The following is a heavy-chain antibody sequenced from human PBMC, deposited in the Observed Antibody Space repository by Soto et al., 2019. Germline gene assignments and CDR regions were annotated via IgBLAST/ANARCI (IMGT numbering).Heavy chain of an antibody. Sequence: PGGSLRLSCAASGFTFSSYAMSWVRQAPGKGLEWVSAISGSGGSTYYADSVKGRFTISRDNSKNTLYLQMNSLRAEDTAVYYCANYYGSGSYYNSLNYFDYWGQGTLVTVSS. CDR1: GFTFSSYA. CDR3: ANYYGSGSYYNSLNYFDY. J-gene: IGHJ4*02. V-gene: IGHV3-23*01. CDR2: ISGSGGST. D-gene: IGHD3-10*01.